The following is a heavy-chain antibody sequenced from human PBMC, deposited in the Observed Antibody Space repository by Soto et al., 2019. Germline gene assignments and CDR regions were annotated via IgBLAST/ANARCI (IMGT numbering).Heavy chain of an antibody. Sequence: QGQLVESGGGVVQPGRSLRLSCAASGFTFSSDGMHWVRQAPGKGLEWVAVISYDGSNKYYADSVKGRFTISRDNSKNTLYLQMNSLRAEDTAVYYCAKSEGEVGATTGLYFDLWGRGTLVTVSS. J-gene: IGHJ2*01. CDR2: ISYDGSNK. D-gene: IGHD1-26*01. V-gene: IGHV3-30*18. CDR1: GFTFSSDG. CDR3: AKSEGEVGATTGLYFDL.